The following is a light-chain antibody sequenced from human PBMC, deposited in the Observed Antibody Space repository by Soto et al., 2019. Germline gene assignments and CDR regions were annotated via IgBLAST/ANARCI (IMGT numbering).Light chain of an antibody. V-gene: IGKV1-39*01. CDR2: AAS. CDR3: QQSYNTPRT. J-gene: IGKJ4*01. CDR1: HSISYF. Sequence: DIQMTQSPSSLTAFVGDRVTITCRASHSISYFLNWFQQKPGKAPKLLIYAASSLQSGVPSRFSASGSGTEFTLTISSLQPEDLGTYYCQQSYNTPRTFGGGTKVEIK.